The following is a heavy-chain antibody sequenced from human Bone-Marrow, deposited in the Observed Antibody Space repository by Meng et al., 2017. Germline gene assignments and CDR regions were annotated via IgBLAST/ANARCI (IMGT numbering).Heavy chain of an antibody. D-gene: IGHD1-1*01. V-gene: IGHV1-2*07. CDR2: ISPSDAYT. CDR1: GYNFFGYW. J-gene: IGHJ4*02. CDR3: ARLEGG. Sequence: ASVKVSCKASGYNFFGYWLYWIRQAPGQGLEWIGLISPSDAYTKYAHKFLGRVTVTRDTSTSTVSMEMTSLTLDNTAVYYCARLEGGWGQGTLVTVSS.